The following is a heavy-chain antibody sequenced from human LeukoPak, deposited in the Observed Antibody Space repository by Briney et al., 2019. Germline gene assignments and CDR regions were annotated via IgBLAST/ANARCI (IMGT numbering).Heavy chain of an antibody. CDR3: ARDVRGASSSWYWFDP. Sequence: GGSLRLSCSASGFTFSTYWMSWVRQAPGKGLEWVANMRRDGNEIYYLDSVRGRFTISRDNAKNSLYLQMNSLRAEDTAVYYCARDVRGASSSWYWFDPWGQGTLVTVSS. CDR2: MRRDGNEI. J-gene: IGHJ5*02. D-gene: IGHD6-13*01. V-gene: IGHV3-7*01. CDR1: GFTFSTYW.